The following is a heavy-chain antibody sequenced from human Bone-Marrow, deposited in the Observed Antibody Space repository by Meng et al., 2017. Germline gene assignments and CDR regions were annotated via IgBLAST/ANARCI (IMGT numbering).Heavy chain of an antibody. CDR1: DDSISSYY. J-gene: IGHJ5*02. CDR3: ARDIPYYYDSSGYYPRVWFDP. D-gene: IGHD3-22*01. Sequence: GSLRLSCTVSDDSISSYYWGWIRQPPGKGLEWIGSIYYSGSTYHNPSLKSRVTMSVDTSKNQFSLKMSSVTAADTAVYYCARDIPYYYDSSGYYPRVWFDPWGKG. V-gene: IGHV4-39*07. CDR2: IYYSGST.